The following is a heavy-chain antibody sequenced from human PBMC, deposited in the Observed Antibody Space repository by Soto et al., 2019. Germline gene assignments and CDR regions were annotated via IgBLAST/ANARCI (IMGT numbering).Heavy chain of an antibody. CDR2: ISGSGGST. D-gene: IGHD5-18*01. CDR3: AKCAVRAKVNYYYGMDV. V-gene: IGHV3-23*01. J-gene: IGHJ6*02. CDR1: GFTFSSYA. Sequence: PGGSLRLSCAASGFTFSSYAMSWVRQAPGKGLKWVSAISGSGGSTYYADSVQGRFTISRDNSKNTLYLQMICLRADDTAVYYCAKCAVRAKVNYYYGMDVWDQGTTVIVS.